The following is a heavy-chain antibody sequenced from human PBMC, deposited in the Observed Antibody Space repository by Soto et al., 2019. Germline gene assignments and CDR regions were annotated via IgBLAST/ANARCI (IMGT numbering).Heavy chain of an antibody. V-gene: IGHV3-43*01. J-gene: IGHJ6*02. CDR1: GFTFDDYT. CDR2: ISWDGGST. CDR3: AKDIDFWSGSNRPYGMDV. D-gene: IGHD3-3*01. Sequence: GGSLRLSCAASGFTFDDYTMHWVRQAPGKGLEWVSLISWDGGSTYYADPVKGRFTISRDNSKNSLYLQMNSLRTEDTALYYCAKDIDFWSGSNRPYGMDVWGQGTTVTVSS.